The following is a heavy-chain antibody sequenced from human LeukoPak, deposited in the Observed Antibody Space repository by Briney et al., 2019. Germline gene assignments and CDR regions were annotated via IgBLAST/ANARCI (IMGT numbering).Heavy chain of an antibody. D-gene: IGHD6-19*01. CDR1: GFTFSSYG. V-gene: IGHV3-30*02. CDR2: IRYDGSNK. Sequence: GGSLRLSCAASGFTFSSYGMHWVRQAPGKGLEWVAFIRYDGSNKYYADSVKGRFTISRDNSKNTLYLQMNSLRAEDTAVYYCAKESRSAIAVAFYFDHWGQGTLVTVSS. CDR3: AKESRSAIAVAFYFDH. J-gene: IGHJ4*02.